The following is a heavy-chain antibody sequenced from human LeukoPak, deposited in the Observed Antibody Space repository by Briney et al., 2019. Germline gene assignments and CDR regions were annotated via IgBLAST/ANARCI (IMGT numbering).Heavy chain of an antibody. V-gene: IGHV3-30*03. CDR2: ISYDGSNK. Sequence: GGSLRLSCAASGFTFSTYSMNWVRQAPGKGLEWVAVISYDGSNKYYADSVKGRFTISRDNSKNTLYLQMNSLRAEDTAVYYCASLVHHFDYWGQGTLVTVSS. J-gene: IGHJ4*02. CDR1: GFTFSTYS. CDR3: ASLVHHFDY. D-gene: IGHD2-8*01.